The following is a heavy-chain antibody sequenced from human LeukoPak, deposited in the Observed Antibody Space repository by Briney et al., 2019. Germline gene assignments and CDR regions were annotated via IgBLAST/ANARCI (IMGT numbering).Heavy chain of an antibody. J-gene: IGHJ4*02. CDR1: GGSITSSSYY. V-gene: IGHV4-39*07. CDR3: ARLLVGATGHYFDY. D-gene: IGHD1-26*01. CDR2: IYYSGST. Sequence: SETLSLTCTVSGGSITSSSYYWGWIRQPPGKGPEWIGSIYYSGSTNYNPSLKSRVTISLDTSKNQFSLKLTSVTAADTAVYYCARLLVGATGHYFDYWGQGTLVTVSS.